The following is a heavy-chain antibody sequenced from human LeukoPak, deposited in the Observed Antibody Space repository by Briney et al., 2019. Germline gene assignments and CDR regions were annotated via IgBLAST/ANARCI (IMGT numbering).Heavy chain of an antibody. D-gene: IGHD1-1*01. CDR2: IYYSGST. CDR1: GGSISSSSYY. J-gene: IGHJ4*02. Sequence: SETLSLTCTVSGGSISSSSYYWGWIRQPPGKGLEWIGSIYYSGSTYYNPSLKSRVTISVDTSKNQFSLKLSSVTAADTAVYYCARQGTAYYWNDRPIDYWGQGTLVTVSS. CDR3: ARQGTAYYWNDRPIDY. V-gene: IGHV4-39*01.